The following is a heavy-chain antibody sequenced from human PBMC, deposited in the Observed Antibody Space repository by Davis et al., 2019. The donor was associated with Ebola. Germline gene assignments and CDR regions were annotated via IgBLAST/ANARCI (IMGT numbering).Heavy chain of an antibody. J-gene: IGHJ4*02. CDR1: GFSFSSYW. Sequence: HTGGSLRLSCAASGFSFSSYWMHWVRQAPGKGLVWVSRIKSDGSTTSYADSVKGRFTISRDNAKNTLYLQMNSLRAEDTAVYYCARDGENYSGLDYWGQGTLVTVSS. CDR3: ARDGENYSGLDY. D-gene: IGHD3-10*01. CDR2: IKSDGSTT. V-gene: IGHV3-74*01.